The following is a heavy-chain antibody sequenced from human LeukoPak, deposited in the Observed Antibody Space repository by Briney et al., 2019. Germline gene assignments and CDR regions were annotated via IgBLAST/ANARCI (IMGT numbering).Heavy chain of an antibody. Sequence: GGSLRLSCAASGFTFSKYAMKWVRQAPGKGLEWVSGITGNGGYTYYADSVKGRFTISRDNSRSTLYLQINSPRAEDTAIYYCAKGTLQQFDYWGQGTLVTVSS. J-gene: IGHJ4*02. D-gene: IGHD1-1*01. V-gene: IGHV3-23*01. CDR3: AKGTLQQFDY. CDR2: ITGNGGYT. CDR1: GFTFSKYA.